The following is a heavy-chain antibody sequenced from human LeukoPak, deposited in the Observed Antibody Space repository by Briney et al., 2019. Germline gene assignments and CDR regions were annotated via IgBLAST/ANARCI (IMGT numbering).Heavy chain of an antibody. J-gene: IGHJ4*02. V-gene: IGHV4-59*01. CDR3: ARQGDFWSGPLDY. D-gene: IGHD3-3*01. Sequence: SETLSLTCTVSGGSISSYYWSWIRQPPGKGLEWIGDIYYSGSTNYNPSLKSRVTISVDTSKNQFSLKLSSVTAADTAVYYSARQGDFWSGPLDYWGQGTLVTVSS. CDR2: IYYSGST. CDR1: GGSISSYY.